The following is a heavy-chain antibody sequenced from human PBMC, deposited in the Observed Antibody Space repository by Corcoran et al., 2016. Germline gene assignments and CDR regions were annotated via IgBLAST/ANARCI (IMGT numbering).Heavy chain of an antibody. CDR1: GFTFSSYS. CDR2: ISSSSSPI. Sequence: EVQLVESGGGLVQPGGSLRLSCAASGFTFSSYSMNWVRQAPGKGLEWVSYISSSSSPIYYADSVKGRFTISRDNAKNSLYLQMNSLRAEDTAVYYCARYYYDSSGYYYYGMDVWGQGTTVTVSS. V-gene: IGHV3-48*04. D-gene: IGHD3-22*01. J-gene: IGHJ6*02. CDR3: ARYYYDSSGYYYYGMDV.